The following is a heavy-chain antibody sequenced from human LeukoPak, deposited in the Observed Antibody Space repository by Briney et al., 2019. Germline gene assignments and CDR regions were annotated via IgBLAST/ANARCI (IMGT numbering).Heavy chain of an antibody. CDR2: IYYSGST. Sequence: SETLSLTCTVSGGSISSGDYYWSWIRQPPGKGLEWIGYIYYSGSTYYNPSLKSRVTISVDTSKNQFSLKLSSVTAADTAVYYCARVEGPAIAATEYYFDYWGQGTLVTVSS. J-gene: IGHJ4*02. CDR3: ARVEGPAIAATEYYFDY. D-gene: IGHD6-13*01. V-gene: IGHV4-30-4*01. CDR1: GGSISSGDYY.